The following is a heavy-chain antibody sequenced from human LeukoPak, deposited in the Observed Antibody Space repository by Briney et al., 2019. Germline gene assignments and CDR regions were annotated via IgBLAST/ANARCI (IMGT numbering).Heavy chain of an antibody. V-gene: IGHV4-59*01. Sequence: GTLRLSCAASGFTFSSYGMSWIRQPPGKGLEWIGYIYYSGSTNYNPSLKSRVTISVDTSKNQFSLKLSSVTAADTAVYYCASTEMATPYYFDYWGQGTLVTVSS. D-gene: IGHD5-24*01. J-gene: IGHJ4*02. CDR1: GFTFSSYG. CDR3: ASTEMATPYYFDY. CDR2: IYYSGST.